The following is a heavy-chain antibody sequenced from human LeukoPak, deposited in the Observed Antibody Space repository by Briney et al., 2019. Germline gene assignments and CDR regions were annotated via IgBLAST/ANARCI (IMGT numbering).Heavy chain of an antibody. CDR2: INPNSGGT. CDR1: GYTFTSYY. Sequence: GASVKVSCKASGYTFTSYYMHWVRQAPGQGLEWMGWINPNSGGTNYAQKFQGRVTMTRDTSISTAYMELSRLRSDDTAVYYCARVEDIVVVVAATGGDAFDIWGQGTMVTVSS. D-gene: IGHD2-15*01. J-gene: IGHJ3*02. CDR3: ARVEDIVVVVAATGGDAFDI. V-gene: IGHV1-2*02.